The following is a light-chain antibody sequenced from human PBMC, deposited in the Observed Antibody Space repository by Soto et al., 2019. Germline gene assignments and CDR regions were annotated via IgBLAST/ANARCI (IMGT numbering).Light chain of an antibody. V-gene: IGKV3-20*01. CDR2: GAS. Sequence: EIVLTQSPGTLALSPGERATLSCRASQSVSVTYFAWYQQKPGQPPRLLIYGASNRATGIPDRFSGSGSGTDFTLTVSRLEPEDFAVYYCQFGTLVWTFGQGTKVEIK. CDR1: QSVSVTY. J-gene: IGKJ1*01. CDR3: QFGTLVWT.